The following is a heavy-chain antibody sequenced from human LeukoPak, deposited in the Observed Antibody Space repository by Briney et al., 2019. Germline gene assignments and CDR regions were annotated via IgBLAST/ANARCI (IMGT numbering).Heavy chain of an antibody. CDR3: ARCPSTVKGILSYNWFDP. Sequence: PGGSLRLSCAASGFTFSSYWMHWVRQAPGKGLVWVSRINSDGSSTSYADSVKGRFTISRDNAKNTLYLQMNSLRAEDTAVYYCARCPSTVKGILSYNWFDPWGQGTLVTVSS. CDR2: INSDGSST. J-gene: IGHJ5*02. CDR1: GFTFSSYW. D-gene: IGHD5/OR15-5a*01. V-gene: IGHV3-74*01.